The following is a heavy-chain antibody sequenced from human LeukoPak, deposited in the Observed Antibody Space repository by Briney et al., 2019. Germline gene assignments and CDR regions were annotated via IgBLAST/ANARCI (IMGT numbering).Heavy chain of an antibody. J-gene: IGHJ2*01. Sequence: TSETLSLTCTVSGGSISSSSYYWGWIRQPPGKGLEWIGSIYYSGSTYYNPSLKSRVTISVDTSKNQFSLKLSSVTAADTAVYYCARVVRYLWYFDLWGRGTLVTVSS. CDR2: IYYSGST. V-gene: IGHV4-39*01. CDR1: GGSISSSSYY. D-gene: IGHD3-9*01. CDR3: ARVVRYLWYFDL.